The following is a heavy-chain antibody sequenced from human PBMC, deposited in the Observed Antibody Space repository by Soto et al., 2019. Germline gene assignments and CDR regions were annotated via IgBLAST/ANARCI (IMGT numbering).Heavy chain of an antibody. CDR2: ISSSANII. D-gene: IGHD1-20*01. V-gene: IGHV3-11*01. Sequence: QVQLVESGGGLVKPGGSLRLSCAASGFTFSDYYMSWIRQAPGKGLEWVSYISSSANIIYYADSMKGRFTISRDNAKNSLYLQMNSLRAEVTAVYYCARTNYNWNYVDYWGQGTLVTVSS. J-gene: IGHJ4*02. CDR1: GFTFSDYY. CDR3: ARTNYNWNYVDY.